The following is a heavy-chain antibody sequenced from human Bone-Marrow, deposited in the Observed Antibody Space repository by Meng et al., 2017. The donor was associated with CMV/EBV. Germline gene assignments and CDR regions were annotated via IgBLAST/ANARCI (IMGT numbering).Heavy chain of an antibody. V-gene: IGHV3-7*01. D-gene: IGHD3-3*01. Sequence: GESLKISCAASGFTFSSYWMSWVRQAPGKGLEWVANIKQDGSEKYYVDSVKGRFTISRDNAKNSLYLQMNSLRAEDTAVYYCARQYYDFWSGYYNYGMDVWGQGTSATVSS. CDR2: IKQDGSEK. CDR1: GFTFSSYW. CDR3: ARQYYDFWSGYYNYGMDV. J-gene: IGHJ6*02.